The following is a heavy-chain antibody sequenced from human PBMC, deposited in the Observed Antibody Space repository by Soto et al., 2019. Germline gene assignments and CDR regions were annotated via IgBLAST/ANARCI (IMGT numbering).Heavy chain of an antibody. CDR1: GGTFSSYR. J-gene: IGHJ4*02. V-gene: IGHV1-69*13. CDR3: VRDSGAKLSSS. Sequence: ASVKVSCKASGGTFSSYRISGVRQAPGQGLEWVGGIVPIYRTADYAQKFQGRVTITADESARTSYMELRSLKSQDTAVYYCVRDSGAKLSSSWGQGTLVTVSS. D-gene: IGHD6-13*01. CDR2: IVPIYRTA.